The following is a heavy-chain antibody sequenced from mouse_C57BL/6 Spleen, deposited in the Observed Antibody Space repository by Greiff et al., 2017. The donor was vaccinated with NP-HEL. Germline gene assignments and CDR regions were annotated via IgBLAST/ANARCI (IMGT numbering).Heavy chain of an antibody. J-gene: IGHJ3*01. Sequence: VQLQQSGPELVKPGASVKISCKASGYAFSSSWMNWVKQRPGKGLEWIGRIYPGDGDTNYNGKFKGKATLTADKSSSTAYMQLSSLTSEDSAVYFCARDDYDGGRFAYWGQGTLVTVSA. D-gene: IGHD2-4*01. CDR1: GYAFSSSW. CDR3: ARDDYDGGRFAY. V-gene: IGHV1-82*01. CDR2: IYPGDGDT.